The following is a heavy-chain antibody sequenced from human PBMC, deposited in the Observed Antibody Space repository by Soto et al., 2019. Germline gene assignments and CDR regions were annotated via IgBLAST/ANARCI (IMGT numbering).Heavy chain of an antibody. V-gene: IGHV6-1*01. CDR2: TYYRSNWYN. Sequence: QVQLQQSGPGLVKPSQTLSLSCAISGDSVSSNSAAWYWIRQAPSRGLEWLGRTYYRSNWYNDSAVSVKMRITINPHTSTTQFSLQLNSVTAKDTAVYYCARDRWGYSGYEPQGTVFDYWGQGTLVTVSS. D-gene: IGHD5-12*01. CDR1: GDSVSSNSAA. J-gene: IGHJ4*02. CDR3: ARDRWGYSGYEPQGTVFDY.